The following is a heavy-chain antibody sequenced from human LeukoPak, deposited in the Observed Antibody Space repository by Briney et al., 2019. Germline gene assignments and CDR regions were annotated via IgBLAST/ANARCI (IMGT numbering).Heavy chain of an antibody. CDR2: IFYSGST. CDR1: SGSISTSNYY. J-gene: IGHJ4*02. CDR3: AREIPGDY. Sequence: SETLSLTCTVSSGSISTSNYYWGWVRQPPGKALEWIGNIFYSGSTYYSPSLKNRVTISLDTPRNQFSLKLNSVTAADTAVYYCAREIPGDYCGQGTLVTVSS. V-gene: IGHV4-39*07. D-gene: IGHD1-14*01.